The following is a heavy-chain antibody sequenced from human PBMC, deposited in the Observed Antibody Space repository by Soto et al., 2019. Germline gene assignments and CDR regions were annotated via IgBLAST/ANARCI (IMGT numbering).Heavy chain of an antibody. J-gene: IGHJ6*02. CDR2: IIPISGTA. CDR1: GGTFSSYA. Sequence: QVQLVQSGAEVKKPGSSVKVSCKASGGTFSSYAISRVRQAPGQGLEWMGGIIPISGTANYAQKFQGRVRITADESTSTAYMELSSLRSEDTAVYYCARSQGSSTSLEIYYYYYYGMDVWGQGTTVTVSS. V-gene: IGHV1-69*01. CDR3: ARSQGSSTSLEIYYYYYYGMDV. D-gene: IGHD2-2*01.